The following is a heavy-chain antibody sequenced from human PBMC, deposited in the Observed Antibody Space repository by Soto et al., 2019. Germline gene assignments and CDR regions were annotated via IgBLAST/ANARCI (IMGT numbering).Heavy chain of an antibody. V-gene: IGHV4-34*01. CDR2: INHSGST. D-gene: IGHD5-12*01. CDR1: GGSFSGYY. J-gene: IGHJ4*02. Sequence: SETLSLTCAVYGGSFSGYYWSWIRQPPGKGLEWIGEINHSGSTNYNPSLKSRVTISVDTSKNQFSLKLSSVTAADTAVYYCARGSRGYSGYDSATEYFDYWGQGTLVTVSS. CDR3: ARGSRGYSGYDSATEYFDY.